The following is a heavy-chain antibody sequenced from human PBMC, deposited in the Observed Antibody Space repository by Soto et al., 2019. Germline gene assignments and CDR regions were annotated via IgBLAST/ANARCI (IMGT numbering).Heavy chain of an antibody. J-gene: IGHJ6*03. D-gene: IGHD3-10*01. CDR2: ISAYNGNT. CDR3: ARAPGSSGRNYYYYYMDV. V-gene: IGHV1-18*01. Sequence: GASVKVSCKASGYTFTSYGISWVRQAPGQGLEWMGWISAYNGNTNYAQKLQGRVTMTTDTSTSTAYMELRSLRSDDTAVDYCARAPGSSGRNYYYYYMDVWGKGTTVTVSS. CDR1: GYTFTSYG.